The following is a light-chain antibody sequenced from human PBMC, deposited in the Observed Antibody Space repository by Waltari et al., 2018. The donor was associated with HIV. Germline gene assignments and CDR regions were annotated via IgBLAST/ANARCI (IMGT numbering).Light chain of an antibody. CDR1: GGHTSYA. Sequence: QLILTQSPSASASLGASVRLTCTLSGGHTSYAIAGHHLQPEKGPRYLMKLNSDGSHTKGDGIPDRFSGSSSGTERFLTISSLQSDDEADYYCQTWDTGPWVFGGGTKLTVL. CDR3: QTWDTGPWV. V-gene: IGLV4-69*02. J-gene: IGLJ3*02. CDR2: LNSDGSH.